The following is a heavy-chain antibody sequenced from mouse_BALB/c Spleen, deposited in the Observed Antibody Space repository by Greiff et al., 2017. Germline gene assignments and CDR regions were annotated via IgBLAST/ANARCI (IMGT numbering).Heavy chain of an antibody. Sequence: EVKLMESGGGLVKPGGSLKLSCAASGFTFSSYGMSWVRQTPDKRLELVATINSNGGSTYYPDSVKGRFTISRDNAKNTLYLQMSSLKSEDTAMYYCARGWLLEVWDYWGQGTSVTVSS. V-gene: IGHV5-6-3*01. D-gene: IGHD2-3*01. CDR2: INSNGGST. J-gene: IGHJ4*01. CDR3: ARGWLLEVWDY. CDR1: GFTFSSYG.